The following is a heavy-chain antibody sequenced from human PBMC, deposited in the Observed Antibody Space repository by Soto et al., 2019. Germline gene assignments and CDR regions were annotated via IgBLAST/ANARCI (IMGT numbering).Heavy chain of an antibody. CDR3: AKSPGTVAGTSGYFDY. V-gene: IGHV3-53*01. CDR2: IYSGGTT. Sequence: GGSLRLSCAASGFTVSSNYMSWVRQAPGKGLEWVSVIYSGGTTYYADSVKGRFTISRANSKNTLYVQMNSLRAEDTAVYYCAKSPGTVAGTSGYFDYWGLGTLVTVSS. J-gene: IGHJ4*02. D-gene: IGHD6-19*01. CDR1: GFTVSSNY.